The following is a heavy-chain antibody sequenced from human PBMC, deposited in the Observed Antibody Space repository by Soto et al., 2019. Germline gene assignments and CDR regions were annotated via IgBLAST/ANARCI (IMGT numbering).Heavy chain of an antibody. V-gene: IGHV1-69*01. Sequence: QVQLVQSGAEVKKTGSSVKVSCKTSGGTFSTFGITWVRQAPGQGLEWMGGIIPFFGTAEYSQKFEDRITITADESTNTVYMDVRSLTSEYTAIYYCARTAPMDAGDKYYYDFWGQGALVTVSS. CDR3: ARTAPMDAGDKYYYDF. J-gene: IGHJ4*02. CDR1: GGTFSTFG. CDR2: IIPFFGTA. D-gene: IGHD3-16*01.